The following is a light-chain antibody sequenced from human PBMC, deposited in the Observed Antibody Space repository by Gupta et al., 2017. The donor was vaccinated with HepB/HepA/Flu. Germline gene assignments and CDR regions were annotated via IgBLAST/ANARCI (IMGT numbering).Light chain of an antibody. Sequence: QSALTQPGSVSGSPAQSITISCTGTSSDVGGYNYVSWYQQHPGKAPKLMISDVSNRPTGVSTRFSGSKSGNTVSLTISGRQDEDEADYYYSSYTSSSTLVFGGGTKLTVL. CDR1: SSDVGGYNY. CDR2: DVS. J-gene: IGLJ2*01. CDR3: SSYTSSSTLV. V-gene: IGLV2-14*01.